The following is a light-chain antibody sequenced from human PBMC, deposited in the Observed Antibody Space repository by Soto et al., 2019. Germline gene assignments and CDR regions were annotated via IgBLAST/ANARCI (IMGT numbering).Light chain of an antibody. V-gene: IGKV1-5*01. J-gene: IGKJ4*01. CDR2: DAS. CDR3: QQSKSYPLT. Sequence: DIQMTQSPSTLSASVGDRVTITCRASQSISSWLARYQQKPGKAPKLMIYDASSLESGVPSRFRGSGSWTEFPLTSSSLQPDDFATYHCQQSKSYPLTFGGGTKVEIK. CDR1: QSISSW.